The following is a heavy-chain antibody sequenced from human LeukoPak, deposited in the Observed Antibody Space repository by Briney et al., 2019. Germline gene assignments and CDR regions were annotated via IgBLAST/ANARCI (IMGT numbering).Heavy chain of an antibody. CDR1: GGSISSYY. V-gene: IGHV4-59*08. CDR2: IYYSGST. D-gene: IGHD3-10*01. Sequence: PSETLSLTCTVSGGSISSYYWSWIRQPPGKGLEWIGYIYYSGSTNYNPSLKSRVTISVDTSKNQFSLKLSSVTAADTAVYYCARLHMVRGVITYYYGMDVWGQGTTVTVSS. J-gene: IGHJ6*02. CDR3: ARLHMVRGVITYYYGMDV.